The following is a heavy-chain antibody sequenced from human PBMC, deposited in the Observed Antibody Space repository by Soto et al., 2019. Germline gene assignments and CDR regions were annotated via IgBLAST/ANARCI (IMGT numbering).Heavy chain of an antibody. CDR3: AKAIFGVVNDAFDI. CDR2: IYHSGST. CDR1: SGSISSSNW. V-gene: IGHV4-4*02. Sequence: SETLSLTCAVSSGSISSSNWWSWVRQPPGKGLEWIGEIYHSGSTNYNPSLKSRVTISVDKSKNQFSLKLSSVTAADTAVYYCAKAIFGVVNDAFDIWGQGTMVTVS. J-gene: IGHJ3*02. D-gene: IGHD3-3*01.